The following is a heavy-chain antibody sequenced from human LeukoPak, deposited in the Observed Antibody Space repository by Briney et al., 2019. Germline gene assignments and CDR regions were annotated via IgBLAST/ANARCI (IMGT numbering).Heavy chain of an antibody. CDR2: IYYSGST. CDR1: GGSISSYY. Sequence: PSETLSLTCTVSGGSISSYYWSWIRQPPGKGLEWIGYIYYSGSTYYNPSLKSRVTISVDTSKNQFSLKLSSVTAADTAVYYCAREREYYYFDYWGQGTLVTVSS. CDR3: AREREYYYFDY. J-gene: IGHJ4*02. D-gene: IGHD3-10*01. V-gene: IGHV4-30-4*08.